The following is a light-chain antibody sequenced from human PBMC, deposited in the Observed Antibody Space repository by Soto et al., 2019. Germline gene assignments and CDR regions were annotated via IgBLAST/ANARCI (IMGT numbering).Light chain of an antibody. CDR1: SGHSSYA. V-gene: IGLV4-69*01. J-gene: IGLJ1*01. Sequence: QPVLTQSPSASASLGASVKLTCTLSSGHSSYAIAWHQQQPEKGPRYLMKLNSDGSHSKGDGIPDRFSGSSSGAERYLTISSLQSEDEADYYCQTWGTGIGVFGTGTKGTVL. CDR3: QTWGTGIGV. CDR2: LNSDGSH.